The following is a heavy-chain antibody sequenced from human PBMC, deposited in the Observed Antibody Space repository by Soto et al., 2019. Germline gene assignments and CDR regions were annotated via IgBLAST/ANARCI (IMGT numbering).Heavy chain of an antibody. Sequence: VESGGGLVQPGGSLRLSCAASGFTFSSYWMHWVRQAPGKGLVWVSRINSDGSSTSYADSVKGRFTISRDNAKNTLYLQMNSLRAEDTAVYYCARHYDFWSGYQSYGMDVWGQGTTVTVSS. CDR3: ARHYDFWSGYQSYGMDV. CDR2: INSDGSST. CDR1: GFTFSSYW. J-gene: IGHJ6*02. V-gene: IGHV3-74*01. D-gene: IGHD3-3*01.